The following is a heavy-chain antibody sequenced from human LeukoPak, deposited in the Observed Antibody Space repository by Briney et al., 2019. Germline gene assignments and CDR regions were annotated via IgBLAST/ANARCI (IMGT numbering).Heavy chain of an antibody. CDR3: ARDEGCSSTSCYPLRDDYYYYMDV. CDR2: IYTSGST. Sequence: SETLSLTCTVSGGSISSSSYYWGWIRQPPGKGLEWIGRIYTSGSTNYNPSLKSRVTMSVDTSKNQISLKLSSVTAADTAVYYCARDEGCSSTSCYPLRDDYYYYMDVWGKGTTVTVSS. D-gene: IGHD2-2*01. CDR1: GGSISSSSYY. V-gene: IGHV4-39*07. J-gene: IGHJ6*03.